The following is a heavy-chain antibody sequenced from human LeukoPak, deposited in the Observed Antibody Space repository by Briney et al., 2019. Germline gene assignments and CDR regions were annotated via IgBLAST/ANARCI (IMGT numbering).Heavy chain of an antibody. J-gene: IGHJ4*02. V-gene: IGHV1-18*01. Sequence: ASVKVSCKASGYTFTSNGISWVRQAPGQGLEWMGWISVYNGHTNSAQKFQGRFTMTTDTSTSTAYMELRSLRSDDTAVYYCARVRSSSYRLSFFDYWGQGTLVTVSS. CDR2: ISVYNGHT. CDR1: GYTFTSNG. D-gene: IGHD6-13*01. CDR3: ARVRSSSYRLSFFDY.